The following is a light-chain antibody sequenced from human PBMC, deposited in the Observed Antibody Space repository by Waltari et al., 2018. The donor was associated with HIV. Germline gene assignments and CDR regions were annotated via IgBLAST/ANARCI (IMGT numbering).Light chain of an antibody. J-gene: IGLJ3*02. V-gene: IGLV2-14*01. CDR3: SSHTNTDTLV. Sequence: QSALTQPASVSGSLGQSITISYTGTSSEIGLYNLFSWYQQHPGKAPLLVIHWVATRPSGVPDRFSGSKSGNTASLTISTLHAADYADYYCSSHTNTDTLVFGGGTKLTVL. CDR2: WVA. CDR1: SSEIGLYNL.